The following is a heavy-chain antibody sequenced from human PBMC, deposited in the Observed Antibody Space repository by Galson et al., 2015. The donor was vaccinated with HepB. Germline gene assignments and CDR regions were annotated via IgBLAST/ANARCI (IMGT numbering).Heavy chain of an antibody. D-gene: IGHD2-2*01. V-gene: IGHV3-21*01. CDR1: GFTFSNYN. Sequence: SLRLSCAASGFTFSNYNMNWVRQAPGKWLEWVSSISNSSRSIYYADSLKGRFTISRDNAKKSVYLQMNSLRAEDTAVYYCARVPMPATYYYGMDVWGQGTTVTVSS. J-gene: IGHJ6*02. CDR3: ARVPMPATYYYGMDV. CDR2: ISNSSRSI.